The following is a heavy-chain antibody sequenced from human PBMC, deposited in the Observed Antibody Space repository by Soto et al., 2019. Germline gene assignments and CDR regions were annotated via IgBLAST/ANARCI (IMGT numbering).Heavy chain of an antibody. Sequence: SETLSLTCAVYGGSFSGYYWSWIRQPPGKGLEWIGEINHSGSTNYNPSLKSRVTISVDTSKNQFSLKLSSVTAADTAVYYCARVWTNNWFDPWGQGTLVTVSS. J-gene: IGHJ5*02. V-gene: IGHV4-34*01. CDR3: ARVWTNNWFDP. D-gene: IGHD3-3*01. CDR1: GGSFSGYY. CDR2: INHSGST.